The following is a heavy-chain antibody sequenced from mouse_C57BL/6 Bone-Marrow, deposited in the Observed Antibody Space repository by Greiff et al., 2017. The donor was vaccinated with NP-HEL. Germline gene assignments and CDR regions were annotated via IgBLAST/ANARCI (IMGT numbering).Heavy chain of an antibody. Sequence: LVESGEGLVKPGGSLKLSCAASGFTFSSYAMSWVRQTPEKRLEWVAYISSGGDYIYYADTVKGRFTISRDNARNTLYLQMSSLKSEDTAMYYCTREEATVVATDWYFDVWGTGTTVTVSS. CDR1: GFTFSSYA. J-gene: IGHJ1*03. D-gene: IGHD1-1*01. CDR2: ISSGGDYI. CDR3: TREEATVVATDWYFDV. V-gene: IGHV5-9-1*02.